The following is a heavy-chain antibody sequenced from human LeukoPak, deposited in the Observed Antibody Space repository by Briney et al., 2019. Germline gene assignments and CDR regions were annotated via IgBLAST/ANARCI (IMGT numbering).Heavy chain of an antibody. V-gene: IGHV3-21*01. D-gene: IGHD4-17*01. CDR2: ISSTSDYI. CDR1: GFTFSIYW. Sequence: GGSLRLSCAASGFTFSIYWMSWVRQAPGKGLEWISSISSTSDYIYYADSVKGRFTISRDNAKNSLSLQMNSLRAEDTAVYFCARAAAYGDYRCFDYWGQGTLVTVSS. J-gene: IGHJ4*02. CDR3: ARAAAYGDYRCFDY.